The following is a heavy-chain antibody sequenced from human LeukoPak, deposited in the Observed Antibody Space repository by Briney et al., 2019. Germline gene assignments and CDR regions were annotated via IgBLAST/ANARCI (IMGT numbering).Heavy chain of an antibody. CDR1: GFTFNNYA. CDR3: AKDWSFNYGTHYGMDV. Sequence: PGGSLRLSCAASGFTFNNYAMNWVRQAPGKGLEWVSGISGSGTYTYYAGSVRGRFTISRDNSDNTLYLQMNSLRADDTAEYYCAKDWSFNYGTHYGMDVWGQGTTVTVSS. CDR2: ISGSGTYT. J-gene: IGHJ6*02. V-gene: IGHV3-23*01. D-gene: IGHD3-10*01.